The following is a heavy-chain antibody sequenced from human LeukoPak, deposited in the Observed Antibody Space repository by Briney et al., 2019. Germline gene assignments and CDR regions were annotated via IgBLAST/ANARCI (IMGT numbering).Heavy chain of an antibody. CDR3: ARDSLSGYDSSGYYLDY. CDR2: IWYDGSYK. V-gene: IGHV3-33*01. D-gene: IGHD3-22*01. Sequence: GGSLRLSCAASGFTFSSYGLHWVRQAPGKGLEWVAVIWYDGSYKYYADSVKGRFTISRDNSKNTLYLQMNSLRAEDTAVYYCARDSLSGYDSSGYYLDYWGQGTLVTVSS. J-gene: IGHJ4*02. CDR1: GFTFSSYG.